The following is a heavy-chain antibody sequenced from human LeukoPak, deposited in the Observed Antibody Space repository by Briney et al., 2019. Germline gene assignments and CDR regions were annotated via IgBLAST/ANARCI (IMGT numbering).Heavy chain of an antibody. CDR2: IYADGGT. J-gene: IGHJ4*02. CDR3: ARLASRSY. CDR1: GFTVSTNF. V-gene: IGHV3-53*01. Sequence: PGGSLRLSCAVSGFTVSTNFMSWVRQAPGKGPEWVSIIYADGGTKYADSVKGRFTISRDTSKNTFSLQMNNLGAEDTAVYYCARLASRSYWGQGTLVAVSS. D-gene: IGHD6-6*01.